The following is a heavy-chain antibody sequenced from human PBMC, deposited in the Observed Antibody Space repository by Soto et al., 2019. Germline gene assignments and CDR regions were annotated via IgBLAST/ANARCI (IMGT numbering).Heavy chain of an antibody. Sequence: QVQLVXSGXXXXXXGASVKVSCKVSGYTLTELSMHWVRQAPGKGLEWMGGFDPEDGETIYAQKFQGRVTMTEDTXXXTAYMELSSLRSEDTAVYYCATTGKYYDFWSGPYIKGANYFDYWGQGTLVTVSS. CDR2: FDPEDGET. V-gene: IGHV1-24*01. J-gene: IGHJ4*02. CDR3: ATTGKYYDFWSGPYIKGANYFDY. D-gene: IGHD3-3*01. CDR1: GYTLTELS.